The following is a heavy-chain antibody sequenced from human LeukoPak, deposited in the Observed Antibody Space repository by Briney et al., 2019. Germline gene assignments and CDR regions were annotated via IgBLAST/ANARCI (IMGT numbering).Heavy chain of an antibody. Sequence: PSETLSLTCAVYGGSITGYYWSWIRQTPGRGLEWVGEIHYTGATSHNPSLKSRATISTDTSKNQFSLRLSSVTAADTAVYYCARGNILTGYCFDFWGQGALVTASS. CDR2: IHYTGAT. CDR1: GGSITGYY. V-gene: IGHV4-34*04. CDR3: ARGNILTGYCFDF. D-gene: IGHD3-9*01. J-gene: IGHJ4*02.